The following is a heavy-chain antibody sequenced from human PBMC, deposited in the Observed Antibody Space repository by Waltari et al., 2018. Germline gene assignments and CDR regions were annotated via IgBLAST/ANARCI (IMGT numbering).Heavy chain of an antibody. CDR3: ARGLSSSWFGMDV. CDR1: GYRFTSHD. D-gene: IGHD6-13*01. CDR2: MNPESGNT. Sequence: QVQLVQSGAEVKKPGASVKVSCKASGYRFTSHDINWVRPATGQGPEWLGWMNPESGNTGYAQNFQGRVTMTRDTSTTTAYMELSSLTSDDTAVYFCARGLSSSWFGMDVWGQGTAVTVTS. V-gene: IGHV1-8*01. J-gene: IGHJ6*02.